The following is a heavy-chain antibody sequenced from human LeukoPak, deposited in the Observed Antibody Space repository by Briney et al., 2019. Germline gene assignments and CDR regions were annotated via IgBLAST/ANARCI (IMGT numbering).Heavy chain of an antibody. J-gene: IGHJ4*02. V-gene: IGHV3-30*18. CDR2: ISYDGSNK. Sequence: GGSLRLSCAASGFTFSNYGMHWVRQAPGKGLEWVAVISYDGSNKYYADSVKGRFTISRDNSKNTLYLQMNSLRAGDTALYYCAKDKGSSWYVGFDYWGQGTLVTVSS. CDR3: AKDKGSSWYVGFDY. D-gene: IGHD6-13*01. CDR1: GFTFSNYG.